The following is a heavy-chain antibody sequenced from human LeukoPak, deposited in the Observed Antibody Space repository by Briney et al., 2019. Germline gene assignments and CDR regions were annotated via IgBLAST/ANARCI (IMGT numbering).Heavy chain of an antibody. D-gene: IGHD3-9*01. Sequence: SVKVSCXASGGTFSSYTISWVRQALGQGLEWMGRIIPILGIANYAQKFQGRVTITADKSTSTAYMELSSLRSEDTAVYYCARVDDISLFDYWGQGTLVTVSS. CDR2: IIPILGIA. CDR1: GGTFSSYT. V-gene: IGHV1-69*02. J-gene: IGHJ4*02. CDR3: ARVDDISLFDY.